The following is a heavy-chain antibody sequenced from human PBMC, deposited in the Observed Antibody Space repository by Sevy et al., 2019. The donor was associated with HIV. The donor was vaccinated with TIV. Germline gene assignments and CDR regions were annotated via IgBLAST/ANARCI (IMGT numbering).Heavy chain of an antibody. CDR1: GFTFSKYS. V-gene: IGHV3-23*01. J-gene: IGHJ4*02. Sequence: GGSLRLSCAASGFTFSKYSMSWVRQPPGKGLEWVSTLSFGCGEINYADSVKGRFTISRDNSKSSVYLQMNNLRPEDMAVYYSAREGCTKPHDYWGQGTLVTVSS. D-gene: IGHD2-8*01. CDR2: LSFGCGEI. CDR3: AREGCTKPHDY.